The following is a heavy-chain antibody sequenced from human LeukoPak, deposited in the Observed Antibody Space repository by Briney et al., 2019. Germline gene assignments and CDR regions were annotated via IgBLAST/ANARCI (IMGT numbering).Heavy chain of an antibody. D-gene: IGHD3-22*01. Sequence: SETLSLTCTVSGGSISSSSYYWGWIRQPPGKGLEWIGSIYYSGSTYYNPSLKSRVTISVDTSKNQFSLKLSSVTAADTAVNYCARDQSDYYDSSGYPFDYWGQGTLVTVSS. J-gene: IGHJ4*02. CDR1: GGSISSSSYY. CDR3: ARDQSDYYDSSGYPFDY. V-gene: IGHV4-39*07. CDR2: IYYSGST.